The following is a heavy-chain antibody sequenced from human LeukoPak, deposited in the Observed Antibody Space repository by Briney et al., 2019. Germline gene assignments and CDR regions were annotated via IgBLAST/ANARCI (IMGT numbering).Heavy chain of an antibody. CDR2: IKQDGSET. Sequence: GGSLRLSCAASRFTLSNYWMSWVRQAPGKGLEWAANIKQDGSETYYVDSVKGRFTISRDKAKKSLSLQRNSLRAEDTAVYYCARQRGSGCLDYWGQGTLVTVSS. J-gene: IGHJ4*02. CDR1: RFTLSNYW. CDR3: ARQRGSGCLDY. V-gene: IGHV3-7*01. D-gene: IGHD6-19*01.